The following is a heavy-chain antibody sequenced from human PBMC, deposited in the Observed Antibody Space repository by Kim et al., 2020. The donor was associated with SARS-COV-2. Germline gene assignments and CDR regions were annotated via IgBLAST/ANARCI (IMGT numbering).Heavy chain of an antibody. D-gene: IGHD2-2*01. CDR2: IWYDGSNK. J-gene: IGHJ6*02. V-gene: IGHV3-33*01. CDR3: ARSKIVVVPAAMPYYYYGMDV. CDR1: GFTFSSYG. Sequence: GGSLRLSCAASGFTFSSYGMHWVRQAPGKGLEWVAVIWYDGSNKYYADSVKGRFTISRDNSKNTLYLQMNSLRAEDTAVYYCARSKIVVVPAAMPYYYYGMDVWGQGTTVTVSS.